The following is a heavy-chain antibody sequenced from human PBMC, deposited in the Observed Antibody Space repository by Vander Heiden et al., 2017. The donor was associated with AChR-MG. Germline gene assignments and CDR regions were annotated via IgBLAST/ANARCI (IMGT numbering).Heavy chain of an antibody. CDR2: ISSSSSYI. CDR1: GFTFSSYR. J-gene: IGHJ4*02. CDR3: ASLPTMADFDY. D-gene: IGHD3-10*01. V-gene: IGHV3-21*01. Sequence: EVQLVESGGGLVKPGGSLRLSCAASGFTFSSYRMNWVRQARGKGLWLFSSISSSSSYIYYAASVKGRFTTSRDNAKNSLYLQMNSLRAEDTAVYYCASLPTMADFDYWGQGTLVTVSS.